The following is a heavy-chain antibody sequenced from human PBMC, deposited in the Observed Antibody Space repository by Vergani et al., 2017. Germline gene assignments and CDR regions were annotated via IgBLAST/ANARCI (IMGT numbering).Heavy chain of an antibody. CDR1: GGTFSSYA. D-gene: IGHD2-2*01. CDR2: IIPIFGTA. V-gene: IGHV1-69*01. J-gene: IGHJ2*01. CDR3: ARERGHCSSTSCRPHWYFDL. Sequence: QVQLVQSGAEVKKPGSSVKVSCKASGGTFSSYAISWVRPAPGQGLEWMGGIIPIFGTANYAQKFQGRVTITADESTSTAYMELSSLRSEDTAVYYCARERGHCSSTSCRPHWYFDLWGRGTLVTVSA.